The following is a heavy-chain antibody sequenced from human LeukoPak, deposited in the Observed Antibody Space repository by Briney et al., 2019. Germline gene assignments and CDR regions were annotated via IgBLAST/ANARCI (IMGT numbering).Heavy chain of an antibody. J-gene: IGHJ5*02. CDR3: ARAGGWYFNWFDP. Sequence: PSETLSLTCTVSGGSISSHYWSWIRQPPGKGLEWIGYIYYSGSTNYNPSLKSRVTISVDTSKNQFSLKLSSVTAADTAVYYRARAGGWYFNWFDPWGQGTLVTVSS. V-gene: IGHV4-59*11. CDR1: GGSISSHY. D-gene: IGHD6-19*01. CDR2: IYYSGST.